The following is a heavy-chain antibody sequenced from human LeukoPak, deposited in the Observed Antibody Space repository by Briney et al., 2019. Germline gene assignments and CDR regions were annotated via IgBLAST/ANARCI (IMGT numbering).Heavy chain of an antibody. J-gene: IGHJ4*02. V-gene: IGHV3-7*01. CDR1: GFTFSINW. D-gene: IGHD3-16*01. CDR3: AKGFM. Sequence: GGSLRLSCAASGFTFSINWMSWVRQAPGKGLEWVASIKQDGSAKYYMDSVKGRFTISRDNAKNSLSLQMNSLRVEDTAVYYCAKGFMWGQGTLVTGSS. CDR2: IKQDGSAK.